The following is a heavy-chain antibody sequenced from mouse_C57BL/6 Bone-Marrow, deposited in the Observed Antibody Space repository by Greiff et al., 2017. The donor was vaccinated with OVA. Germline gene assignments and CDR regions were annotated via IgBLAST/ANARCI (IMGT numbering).Heavy chain of an antibody. CDR2: IWSGGST. J-gene: IGHJ3*01. Sequence: QVQLQQSGPGLVQPSQSLSITCTVSGFSLTSYGVHWVRQSPGKGLEWLGVIWSGGSTDYNAAFISRLSISKDNSKIQVVFKMNSLQANDTAIYYCAGQLRLGLAYWGQGTLVTVSA. CDR1: GFSLTSYG. V-gene: IGHV2-2*02. CDR3: AGQLRLGLAY. D-gene: IGHD2-4*01.